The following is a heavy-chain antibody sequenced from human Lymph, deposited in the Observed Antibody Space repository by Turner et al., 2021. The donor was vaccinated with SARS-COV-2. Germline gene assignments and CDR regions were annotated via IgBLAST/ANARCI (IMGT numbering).Heavy chain of an antibody. V-gene: IGHV3-30-3*01. J-gene: IGHJ4*02. CDR3: ARDGGGYLDY. CDR1: GFTFSCYA. Sequence: QVQLVESGGCLVQPRWSLRLSCAASGFTFSCYAMHWVRQAPGKGLEWVALISYDGSNKYYADSVKGRFTISRDNSKNTLYLQMNSLRAEDTAVYYCARDGGGYLDYWGQGTLVTVSS. D-gene: IGHD2-15*01. CDR2: ISYDGSNK.